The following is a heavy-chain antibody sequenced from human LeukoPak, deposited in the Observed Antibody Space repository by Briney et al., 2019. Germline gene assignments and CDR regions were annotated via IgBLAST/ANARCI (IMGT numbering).Heavy chain of an antibody. Sequence: PSETLSLTCTVSGVSISSSNSYWGWIRQPPGKGLEWIGSIYYTGNTYYNASLKSRVTISIDTSKNQISLRLTSVTATDTAVYYCARQTGSGLFILPGGQGTLVTVSS. CDR2: IYYTGNT. CDR3: ARQTGSGLFILP. J-gene: IGHJ4*02. D-gene: IGHD3/OR15-3a*01. V-gene: IGHV4-39*01. CDR1: GVSISSSNSY.